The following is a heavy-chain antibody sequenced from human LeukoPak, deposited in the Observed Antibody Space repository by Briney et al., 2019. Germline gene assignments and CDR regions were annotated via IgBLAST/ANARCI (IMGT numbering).Heavy chain of an antibody. J-gene: IGHJ2*01. Sequence: SETLSLTCAVSGGSISSYGYCWSWIPQRPGKGREWIRYIYHSGSTYSNPSLKSRVTISVARSKNHFSLKLGSVTAAATAFYYCARAVKKSGYFDLWGRGTLVTVSS. CDR2: IYHSGST. CDR1: GGSISSYGYC. D-gene: IGHD4-23*01. V-gene: IGHV4-30-2*01. CDR3: ARAVKKSGYFDL.